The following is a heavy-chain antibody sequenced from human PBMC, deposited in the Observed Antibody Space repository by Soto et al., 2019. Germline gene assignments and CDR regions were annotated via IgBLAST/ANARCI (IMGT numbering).Heavy chain of an antibody. CDR2: IYYSGST. V-gene: IGHV4-59*01. J-gene: IGHJ4*02. CDR3: ARVVVPAAWEAPILFDY. D-gene: IGHD2-2*01. CDR1: GGSISSYY. Sequence: SETLSLTCTVSGGSISSYYWSWIRQPPGKGLEWIGYIYYSGSTNYNPSLKSRVTISVDTSKNQFSLKLSSVTAADTAVYYCARVVVPAAWEAPILFDYWGQGTLVTVSS.